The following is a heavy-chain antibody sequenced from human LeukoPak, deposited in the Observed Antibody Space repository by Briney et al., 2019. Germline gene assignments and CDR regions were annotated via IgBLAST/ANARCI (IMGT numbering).Heavy chain of an antibody. CDR2: ISGSGGST. Sequence: PGGSLRLSCAASGFTFSSYAMSWVRRAPGKGLEWVSAISGSGGSTYYADSVKGRFTISRDNSKNTLYLQMNSLRAEDTAVYYCAKGPVLRYFDWPGAFDYWGQGTLVTVSS. V-gene: IGHV3-23*01. CDR1: GFTFSSYA. D-gene: IGHD3-9*01. CDR3: AKGPVLRYFDWPGAFDY. J-gene: IGHJ4*02.